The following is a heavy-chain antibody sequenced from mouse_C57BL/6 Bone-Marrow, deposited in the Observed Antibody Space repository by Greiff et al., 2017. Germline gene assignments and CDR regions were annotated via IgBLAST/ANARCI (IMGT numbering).Heavy chain of an antibody. D-gene: IGHD2-4*01. J-gene: IGHJ2*01. Sequence: EVMLVESGGGLVQPGGSLSLSCAASGFTFTDYYMSWVRQPPGKALEWLGFIRNKANGYTTEYSASVKGRFTISRDNSQSILYLQMNALRAEDSATYYCARSYDYRDYWGQGTTLTVSS. V-gene: IGHV7-3*01. CDR2: IRNKANGYTT. CDR1: GFTFTDYY. CDR3: ARSYDYRDY.